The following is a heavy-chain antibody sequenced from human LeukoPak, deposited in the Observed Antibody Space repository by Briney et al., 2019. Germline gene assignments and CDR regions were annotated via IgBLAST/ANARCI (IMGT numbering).Heavy chain of an antibody. J-gene: IGHJ5*02. CDR3: ARARGYSNYVGWFDP. V-gene: IGHV4-34*01. CDR1: GFTFSSYE. D-gene: IGHD4-11*01. CDR2: INHSGST. Sequence: GSLRLSCAASGFTFSSYEMNWVRQAPGKGLEWIGEINHSGSTNYNPSLKSRVTISVDTSKNQFSLKLSSVTAADTAVYYCARARGYSNYVGWFDPWGQGTLVTVSS.